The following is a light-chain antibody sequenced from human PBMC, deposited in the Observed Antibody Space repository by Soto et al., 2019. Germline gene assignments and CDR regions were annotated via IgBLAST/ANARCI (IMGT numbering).Light chain of an antibody. CDR2: AAS. CDR1: QSVSSN. Sequence: EIVMTQSPATLSVSPGERATLSCRASQSVSSNLAWYQQKPGQAPRLLIYAASTRATGIPARFSGSGSGTEFSPPISSLQSEEFAVDYCQQYNNWSPLTFGGGTKVEIK. CDR3: QQYNNWSPLT. J-gene: IGKJ4*01. V-gene: IGKV3-15*01.